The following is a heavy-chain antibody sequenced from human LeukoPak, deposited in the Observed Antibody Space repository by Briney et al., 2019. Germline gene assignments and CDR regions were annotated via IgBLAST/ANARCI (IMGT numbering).Heavy chain of an antibody. CDR3: ARHKAGGIFDS. Sequence: SETLSLSCTVSGGSFTDSSWRWIRQPPGLGLEWIGYVYHIGGTNYSPSLRSRVAISLAASKTQFSLTLTSVTAADTALYFCARHKAGGIFDSRSPGKLVIVSS. CDR1: GGSFTDSS. J-gene: IGHJ4*02. CDR2: VYHIGGT. D-gene: IGHD6-19*01. V-gene: IGHV4-59*08.